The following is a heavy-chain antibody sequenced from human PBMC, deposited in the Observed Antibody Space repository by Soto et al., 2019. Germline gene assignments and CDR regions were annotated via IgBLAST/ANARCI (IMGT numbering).Heavy chain of an antibody. CDR2: IDPSDSYT. CDR3: ARHSPLVAAAGTKYYYGMDG. V-gene: IGHV5-10-1*01. Sequence: PVESLRNSYKGPGYSFTRYWIIWVRQMPGQGPECMGRIDPSDSYTNYSPSFQGHVTISADKSISTAYLQWSSLKPSDTAMYYCARHSPLVAAAGTKYYYGMDGWGQGTKGTVSS. CDR1: GYSFTRYW. J-gene: IGHJ6*02. D-gene: IGHD6-13*01.